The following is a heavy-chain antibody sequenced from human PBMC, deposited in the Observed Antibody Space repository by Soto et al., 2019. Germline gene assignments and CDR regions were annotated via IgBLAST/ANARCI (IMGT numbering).Heavy chain of an antibody. CDR3: NTCSRGNCYGPVDA. D-gene: IGHD2-15*01. CDR1: GFTFANAW. Sequence: EVQLVESGGGLVKPGGSLRLSCAASGFTFANAWMSWVRQAPGKGLEWVGRVKSNSDGGTTDYAAPVKGRFTISRDDSKNTLYLQMNSLEIEDTAIYYCNTCSRGNCYGPVDALGKGSAVTVSS. V-gene: IGHV3-15*01. J-gene: IGHJ6*04. CDR2: VKSNSDGGTT.